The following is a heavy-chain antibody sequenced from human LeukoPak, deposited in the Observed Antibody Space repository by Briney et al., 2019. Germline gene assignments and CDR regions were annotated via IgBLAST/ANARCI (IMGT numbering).Heavy chain of an antibody. Sequence: GASVKVSCKASGVIFSSYAITWVRQAPGQGLEWMGGIIPMFGTPNYAQKFQGRVTITADESTNTAYMELSSLTYEDTAMYCCARDGDTAMVSFYDIWGQGTMVTVSS. J-gene: IGHJ3*02. CDR1: GVIFSSYA. D-gene: IGHD5-18*01. V-gene: IGHV1-69*13. CDR2: IIPMFGTP. CDR3: ARDGDTAMVSFYDI.